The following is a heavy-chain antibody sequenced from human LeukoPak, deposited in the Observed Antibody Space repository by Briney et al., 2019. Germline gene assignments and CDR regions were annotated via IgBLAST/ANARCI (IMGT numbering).Heavy chain of an antibody. CDR2: IYYSGST. D-gene: IGHD6-19*01. J-gene: IGHJ6*03. CDR3: ARVASGWSRAYYYYMDV. V-gene: IGHV4-59*01. Sequence: SETLSLTCTVSGGSISSYYWSWIRQPPGKGLEWIGYIYYSGSTNYSPSLTSRVTISVDTSKNQCSLKLSSVTAADTAVYYCARVASGWSRAYYYYMDVWGKGTTVTVSS. CDR1: GGSISSYY.